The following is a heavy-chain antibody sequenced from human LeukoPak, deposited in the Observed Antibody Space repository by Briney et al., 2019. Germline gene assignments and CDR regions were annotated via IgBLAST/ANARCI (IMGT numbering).Heavy chain of an antibody. D-gene: IGHD4-17*01. V-gene: IGHV3-23*01. J-gene: IGHJ4*02. CDR3: AKDRYGDLSYFDY. CDR1: GFTFDDYA. Sequence: GGSLRLSCAASGFTFDDYAMHWVRQAPGKGLEWVSAISGSGGSTYYADSVKGRFTISRDNSKNTLYLQMNSLRAEDTAVYYCAKDRYGDLSYFDYWGQGTLVTVSS. CDR2: ISGSGGST.